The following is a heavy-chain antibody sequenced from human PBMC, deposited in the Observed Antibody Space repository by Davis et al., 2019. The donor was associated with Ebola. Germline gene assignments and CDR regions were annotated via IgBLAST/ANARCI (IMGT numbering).Heavy chain of an antibody. CDR2: ISSSSYTI. CDR1: GFTFNSYS. D-gene: IGHD3-10*01. V-gene: IGHV3-48*02. CDR3: ASDVRGLLWFGESMD. J-gene: IGHJ4*02. Sequence: PGGSLRLSCAASGFTFNSYSMHWVRQASGKGLEWLSYISSSSYTIYYADSVKGRFTISRDNAKNSLYLQMNSLRDEDTAVYFCASDVRGLLWFGESMDWGRGTLVTASS.